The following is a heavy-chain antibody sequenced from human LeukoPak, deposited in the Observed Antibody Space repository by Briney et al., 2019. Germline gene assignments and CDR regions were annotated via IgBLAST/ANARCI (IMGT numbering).Heavy chain of an antibody. CDR2: ISVHNGYT. CDR1: GYTFTSYV. CDR3: ARDMRHFRNYDTTGYYYNFEY. Sequence: ASVKVSCMTSGYTFTSYVISWVRQAAGQGLDGMGWISVHNGYTRYAPKLQGRVTMTTDTSTSTAYMKQRSLRSDDTAVYFCARDMRHFRNYDTTGYYYNFEYWGQGTLVAVSS. J-gene: IGHJ4*02. V-gene: IGHV1-18*01. D-gene: IGHD3-22*01.